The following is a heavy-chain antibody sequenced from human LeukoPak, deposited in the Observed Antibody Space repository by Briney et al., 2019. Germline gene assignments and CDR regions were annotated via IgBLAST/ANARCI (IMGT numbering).Heavy chain of an antibody. D-gene: IGHD3-3*01. CDR2: IYTSGST. CDR3: TRVLVRRRGYYMDF. Sequence: PSETLSLTCTVSGGSISSYYWSWIRQPAEKGLKWIGRIYTSGSTNYNPSLKSRVTMSVDTSKNQFSLKLSSVTAADTAVYYSTRVLVRRRGYYMDFGRKATMVTVSS. V-gene: IGHV4-4*07. CDR1: GGSISSYY. J-gene: IGHJ6*03.